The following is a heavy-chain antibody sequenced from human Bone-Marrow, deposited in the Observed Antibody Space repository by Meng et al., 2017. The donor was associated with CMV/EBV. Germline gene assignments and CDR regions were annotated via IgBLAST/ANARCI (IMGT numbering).Heavy chain of an antibody. CDR3: ARGRITMVRGVMWY. CDR1: GFTFSSYG. CDR2: IWYDGSNK. J-gene: IGHJ4*02. Sequence: GESLKISCAASGFTFSSYGMHWVRQAPGKGLEWVAVIWYDGSNKYYADSVKGRFTISRDNSKNTLYLQMNSLRAEDTAVYYCARGRITMVRGVMWYWGQGTLVTVSS. V-gene: IGHV3-30*19. D-gene: IGHD3-10*01.